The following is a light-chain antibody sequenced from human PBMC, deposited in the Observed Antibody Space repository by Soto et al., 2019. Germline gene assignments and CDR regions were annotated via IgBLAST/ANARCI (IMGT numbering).Light chain of an antibody. Sequence: EIVLTQSPGTLSLSPRERATLSCRASQSVRSSYLAWYQQKLGQAPRLLIYGVSNRATGIPDRFSGSGSGTDFTLTISRLESEEFAVYYCQQYGTSPRTFGQGTKVEIK. V-gene: IGKV3-20*01. J-gene: IGKJ1*01. CDR3: QQYGTSPRT. CDR1: QSVRSSY. CDR2: GVS.